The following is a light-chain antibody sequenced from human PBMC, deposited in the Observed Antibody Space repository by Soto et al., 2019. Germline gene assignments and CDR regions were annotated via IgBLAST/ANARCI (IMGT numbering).Light chain of an antibody. V-gene: IGLV4-69*01. CDR2: LNSDGTH. CDR3: QTWVTGPPWV. Sequence: QSVLTQSPSASASLGASVKLTCTLSSGHSTYAIAWHQQQSEKGPRYLMKLNSDGTHSKGDGIPDRFSGSSSGAERYLTISSLQSEDEADYYCQTWVTGPPWVFSGGTKLTVL. CDR1: SGHSTYA. J-gene: IGLJ3*02.